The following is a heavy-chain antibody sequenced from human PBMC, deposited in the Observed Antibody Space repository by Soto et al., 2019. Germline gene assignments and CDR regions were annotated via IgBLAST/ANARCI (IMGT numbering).Heavy chain of an antibody. J-gene: IGHJ5*02. CDR2: IYYSGST. D-gene: IGHD6-19*01. Sequence: LSLTCTVSGGSISSTSYHWGWIRQPPGKGLEWIGSIYYSGSTYYNPSLKSRVTISVDTSKNQFSLKLSSVTAADTAVYYCARHRLGVAVTVTGWFDPWGQGTLVTVSS. CDR3: ARHRLGVAVTVTGWFDP. V-gene: IGHV4-39*01. CDR1: GGSISSTSYH.